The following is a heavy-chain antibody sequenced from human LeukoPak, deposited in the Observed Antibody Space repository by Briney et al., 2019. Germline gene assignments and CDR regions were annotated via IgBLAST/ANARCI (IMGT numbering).Heavy chain of an antibody. V-gene: IGHV3-30*04. CDR3: ARDEAAAALDY. CDR2: ISYDGSNK. J-gene: IGHJ4*02. Sequence: GGSLRLSCAASGFTFSSSAMSWVRQAPGKGLEWVAVISYDGSNKYYADSVKGRFTISRDNSKNTLYLQMNSLRAEDTAVYYCARDEAAAALDYWGQGTLVTVSS. D-gene: IGHD6-13*01. CDR1: GFTFSSSA.